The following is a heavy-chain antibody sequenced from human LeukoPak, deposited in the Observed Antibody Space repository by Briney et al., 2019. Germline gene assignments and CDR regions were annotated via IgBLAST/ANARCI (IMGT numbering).Heavy chain of an antibody. CDR3: ASYITPSAFDI. CDR2: INPNSGVT. Sequence: ASLKVSCKASGYTFTTYYIHWVRRAPGQGLEWMGWINPNSGVTESAQKFQGRVTMTRDTSTSTAYMELSRLRSEDTAVYYCASYITPSAFDIWGQGTMVTVSS. V-gene: IGHV1-2*02. D-gene: IGHD2-2*01. J-gene: IGHJ3*02. CDR1: GYTFTTYY.